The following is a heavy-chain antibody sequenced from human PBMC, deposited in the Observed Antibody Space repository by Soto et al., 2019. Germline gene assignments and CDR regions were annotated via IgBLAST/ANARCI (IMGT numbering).Heavy chain of an antibody. CDR1: GGSISSSSYY. J-gene: IGHJ5*02. Sequence: SETLSLTCTVSGGSISSSSYYWGWIRQPPGKGLEWIGSIYYSGSTYYNPSLKSRVTISVDTSKNQFSLKLSSVTAADTAVYYCARHIWEDSSGHNWFDPWGQGTLVTVSS. D-gene: IGHD3-22*01. CDR3: ARHIWEDSSGHNWFDP. CDR2: IYYSGST. V-gene: IGHV4-39*01.